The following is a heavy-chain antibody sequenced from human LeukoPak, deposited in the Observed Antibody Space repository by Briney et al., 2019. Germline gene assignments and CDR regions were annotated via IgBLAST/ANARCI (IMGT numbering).Heavy chain of an antibody. J-gene: IGHJ6*04. D-gene: IGHD3-10*02. CDR2: IYSDNT. CDR1: GFTVSSNS. V-gene: IGHV3-53*01. Sequence: GGSLRLSCTVSGFTVSSNSMSWVRQAPGKGLEWGSFIYSDNTHYSDSVKGRFTISRDNAKNSLYLQMNSLRAEDTAVYYCAELGITMIGGVWGKGTTVTISS. CDR3: AELGITMIGGV.